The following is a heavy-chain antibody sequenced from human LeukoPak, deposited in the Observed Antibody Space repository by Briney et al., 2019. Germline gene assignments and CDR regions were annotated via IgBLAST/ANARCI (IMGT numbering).Heavy chain of an antibody. CDR1: GFTFSSYW. CDR2: IKDGGTTT. J-gene: IGHJ4*02. V-gene: IGHV3-74*01. CDR3: TTIRPGY. Sequence: GGSLRFSCAASGFTFSSYWIHWVRHVPGKGLVWVSRIKDGGTTTDYADSVKGRFTISRDDAKNTLYLQMNSLRAEDTAVYYCTTIRPGYWGQGTLVTVSP. D-gene: IGHD5-12*01.